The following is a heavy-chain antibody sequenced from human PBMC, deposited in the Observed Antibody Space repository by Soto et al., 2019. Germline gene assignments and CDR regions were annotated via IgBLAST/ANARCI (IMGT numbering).Heavy chain of an antibody. V-gene: IGHV1-3*05. CDR3: ARSIVVVTALDY. J-gene: IGHJ4*02. CDR2: INAGNGNT. D-gene: IGHD2-21*02. Sequence: QVQLVQSGAEEKKPGASVKVSCKASGYTFTSYAMHWVRQAPGQRLEWMGWINAGNGNTKYSQKFQGRVTITRDTSASTAGMELSRLRSEDTAVYYCARSIVVVTALDYWGQGTLVTVYS. CDR1: GYTFTSYA.